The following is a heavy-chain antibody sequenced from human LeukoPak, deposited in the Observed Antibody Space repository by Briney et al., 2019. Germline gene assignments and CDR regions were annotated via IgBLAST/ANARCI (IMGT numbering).Heavy chain of an antibody. CDR2: IKEDGSET. D-gene: IGHD6-13*01. CDR1: GFTFSTYW. Sequence: GGSLRLSCAGSGFTFSTYWMTWLRQAPGKGLEWVANIKEDGSETEYVDSVKGRFTISRDNSKNTLYLQMNSLRAEDTAAYYCAKGKGIVGSSWYYFDYWGQGTLVTVSS. J-gene: IGHJ4*02. V-gene: IGHV3-7*01. CDR3: AKGKGIVGSSWYYFDY.